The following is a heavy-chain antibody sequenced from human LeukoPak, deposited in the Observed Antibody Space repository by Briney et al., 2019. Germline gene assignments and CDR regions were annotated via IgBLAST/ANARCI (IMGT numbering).Heavy chain of an antibody. CDR1: GFMFSDYW. V-gene: IGHV3-7*01. D-gene: IGHD4-4*01. CDR3: VKWGPYCSTHYCPALES. CDR2: INPAGSQQ. Sequence: PGGSLRLSCTASGFMFSDYWMSWVRQAPGKGPEWVANINPAGSQQYSVDSLKGRFTVSRDNAKESFYLQMNSLRAEDTAVYYCVKWGPYCSTHYCPALESWGQGTLVTVSS. J-gene: IGHJ4*02.